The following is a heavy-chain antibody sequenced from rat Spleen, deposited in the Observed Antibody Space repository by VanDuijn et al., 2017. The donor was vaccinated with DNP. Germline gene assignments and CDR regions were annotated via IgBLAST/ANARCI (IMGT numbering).Heavy chain of an antibody. V-gene: IGHV5-31*01. D-gene: IGHD1-7*01. CDR1: GFTVNNFW. Sequence: EVQLVESGGGLVQPGRSLKLSCVASGFTVNNFWMAWIRQVPGKGLEWVAAIISSGGSTNYNPSLRSRISITRDTSKNHFFLHLNSVTTEDTATYYCARWTRYFDYWGQGVMVTVSS. CDR3: ARWTRYFDY. CDR2: IISSGGST. J-gene: IGHJ2*01.